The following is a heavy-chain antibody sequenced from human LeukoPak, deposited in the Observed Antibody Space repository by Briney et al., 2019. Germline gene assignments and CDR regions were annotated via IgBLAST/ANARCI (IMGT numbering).Heavy chain of an antibody. D-gene: IGHD3-3*01. CDR3: AKDHTIFGVVTHSNFVY. V-gene: IGHV3-23*01. J-gene: IGHJ4*02. CDR1: GFTFSSYA. CDR2: ISGSGGST. Sequence: PGGSLRLSCAASGFTFSSYAMSWVRQAPGKGLEWVSAISGSGGSTYYADSVKGRFTISRDNSKNTLYLQMNSLRAEDTAVYYCAKDHTIFGVVTHSNFVYWGQGTLVTVSS.